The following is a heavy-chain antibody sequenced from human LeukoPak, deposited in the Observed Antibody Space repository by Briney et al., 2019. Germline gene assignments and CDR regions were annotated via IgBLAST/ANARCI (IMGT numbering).Heavy chain of an antibody. J-gene: IGHJ4*02. Sequence: SVKVSCKASGGTFSSYAISWVRQAPGQGLEWMGGIIPIFGTANYAQKFRGRVTITADESTSTAYMELSSLRSEDTAVYYCATSRRGSGYYYDYFDYWGQGTLVTVSS. CDR2: IIPIFGTA. V-gene: IGHV1-69*01. CDR1: GGTFSSYA. D-gene: IGHD3-22*01. CDR3: ATSRRGSGYYYDYFDY.